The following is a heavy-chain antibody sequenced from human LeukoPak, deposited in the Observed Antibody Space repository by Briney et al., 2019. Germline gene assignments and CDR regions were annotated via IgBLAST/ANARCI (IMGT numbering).Heavy chain of an antibody. Sequence: PGGSLRLSCAASGFTFSSYSMNWVRQAPGKGLEWVSYISSSSSTIYYADSVKGRFTISRDNAKNSLYLQMNSLRAEDTAVYCCARDFHRRLYDSSAYHPYWGQGTLVTVSS. J-gene: IGHJ4*02. CDR3: ARDFHRRLYDSSAYHPY. CDR2: ISSSSSTI. V-gene: IGHV3-48*01. CDR1: GFTFSSYS. D-gene: IGHD3-22*01.